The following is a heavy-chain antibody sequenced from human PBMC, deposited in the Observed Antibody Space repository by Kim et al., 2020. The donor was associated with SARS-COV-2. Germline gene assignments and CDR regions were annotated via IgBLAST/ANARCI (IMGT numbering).Heavy chain of an antibody. CDR2: INPSGGST. Sequence: ASVKVSCKASGYTFTSYYMHWVRQAPGQGLEWMGIINPSGGSTSYAQKFQGRVTMTRDTSTSTVYMELSSLRSEDTAVYYCARDLLGDYDSSGYYRARAFDIWGQGTMVTVSS. V-gene: IGHV1-46*01. D-gene: IGHD3-22*01. J-gene: IGHJ3*02. CDR1: GYTFTSYY. CDR3: ARDLLGDYDSSGYYRARAFDI.